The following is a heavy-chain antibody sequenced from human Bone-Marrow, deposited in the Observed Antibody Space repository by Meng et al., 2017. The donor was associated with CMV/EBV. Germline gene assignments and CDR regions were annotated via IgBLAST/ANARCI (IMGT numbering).Heavy chain of an antibody. J-gene: IGHJ6*02. D-gene: IGHD3-3*01. CDR1: GFTVSSNY. Sequence: GGSLRLSCAASGFTVSSNYMSWVRQAPGKGLEWVSVIYSGGSTYYADSVKGRFTISRDNSKNTLYLQMNSLRAEDTAVYYCARDGGAYYDFWSGPYGMDVWGQGTTVTVSS. V-gene: IGHV3-66*02. CDR2: IYSGGST. CDR3: ARDGGAYYDFWSGPYGMDV.